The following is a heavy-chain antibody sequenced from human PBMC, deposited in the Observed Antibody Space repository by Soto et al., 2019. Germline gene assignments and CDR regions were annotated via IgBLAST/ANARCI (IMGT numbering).Heavy chain of an antibody. CDR2: TYYRRKWYN. Sequence: SQTLALTCAISGDSLSSNSPAWKRIRQSPSRGLERLGRTYYRRKWYNDYAASVKSRITINPETSKNQFSLRLNSVTPEDTAVYSGVGQSYFCDCLDAWGQGITVTVSS. CDR3: VGQSYFCDCLDA. J-gene: IGHJ6*02. D-gene: IGHD1-26*01. CDR1: GDSLSSNSPA. V-gene: IGHV6-1*01.